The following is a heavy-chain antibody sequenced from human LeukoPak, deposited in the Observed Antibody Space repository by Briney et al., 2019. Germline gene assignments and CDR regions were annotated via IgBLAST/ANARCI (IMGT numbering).Heavy chain of an antibody. V-gene: IGHV1-46*01. CDR2: VSPSGAT. CDR3: AKDSGAYGPDY. D-gene: IGHD4-17*01. Sequence: ASVKVSCKASGYTFTDYYMHWVRQAPGQGLEWMGQVSPSGATTYAQKFRGRVIMTRDTSTGTLNMELSDLTSEDTAVYHCAKDSGAYGPDYWGQGTLLTVSS. CDR1: GYTFTDYY. J-gene: IGHJ4*02.